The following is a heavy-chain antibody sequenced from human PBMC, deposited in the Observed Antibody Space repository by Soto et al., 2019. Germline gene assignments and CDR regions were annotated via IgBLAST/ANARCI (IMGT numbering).Heavy chain of an antibody. CDR2: ISGSGGST. J-gene: IGHJ4*02. Sequence: PGGSLRLSCAASGFTFSSYAMSWVRQAPGKGLEWVSAISGSGGSTYYADSVKGRFTISRDNSKNTLYLQMNSLRAEDTAVYYCAIDHRAPDPGYYFDYWGQGTLVTVSS. D-gene: IGHD3-10*01. V-gene: IGHV3-23*01. CDR1: GFTFSSYA. CDR3: AIDHRAPDPGYYFDY.